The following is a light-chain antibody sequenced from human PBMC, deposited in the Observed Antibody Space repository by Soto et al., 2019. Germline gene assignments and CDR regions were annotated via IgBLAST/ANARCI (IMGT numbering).Light chain of an antibody. V-gene: IGKV3-11*01. J-gene: IGKJ5*01. CDR1: QSVDDY. CDR3: QHRRSWPIT. CDR2: EAS. Sequence: EIVLTQSPGTLSLSPGEGATLSCRASQSVDDYLAWYQQKPGQAPRLLIYEASIRATGVPARFSGSGSGTDFTLTISRLEPEDCGVYYCQHRRSWPITYGQGTRLEIK.